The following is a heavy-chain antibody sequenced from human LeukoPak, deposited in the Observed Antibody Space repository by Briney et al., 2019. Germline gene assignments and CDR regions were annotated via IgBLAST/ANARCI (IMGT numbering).Heavy chain of an antibody. D-gene: IGHD6-6*01. J-gene: IGHJ6*03. CDR2: INHSGST. Sequence: SETLALTCTVSGGSISNYYWNWIRQPPGKGLEGIGEINHSGSTNYNPSLKSRVTISVDTSKHQFSLKLSSVTAADTAVYYCARGGQSSSSESYYYYYMDVWGKGTTVTVSS. V-gene: IGHV4-34*01. CDR3: ARGGQSSSSESYYYYYMDV. CDR1: GGSISNYY.